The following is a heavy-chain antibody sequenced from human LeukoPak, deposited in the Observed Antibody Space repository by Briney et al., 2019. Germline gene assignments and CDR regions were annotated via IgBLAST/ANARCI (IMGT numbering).Heavy chain of an antibody. CDR1: GFTVSSNY. CDR2: IYSGGST. CDR3: AKDFNKAGGTCFDY. D-gene: IGHD6-13*01. V-gene: IGHV3-53*01. J-gene: IGHJ4*02. Sequence: GGSLRLSCAASGFTVSSNYMSWVRQAPGKGLEWVSVIYSGGSTYYADSVKGRFTISRDNSKNTLYLQMNSLTAADTAVYYCAKDFNKAGGTCFDYWGQGALVTVSS.